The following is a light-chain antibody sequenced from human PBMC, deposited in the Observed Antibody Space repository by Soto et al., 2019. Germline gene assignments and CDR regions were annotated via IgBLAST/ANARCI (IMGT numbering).Light chain of an antibody. J-gene: IGLJ3*02. CDR3: QVFDSSSDHVWV. V-gene: IGLV3-21*02. CDR2: DDD. Sequence: SYELTQPPSVSVAPGQTAVITCGGNNIGSKSVHWYQQRSGQAHVLALYDDDDRPSRIPGRFSGSNSGNTATLTISRVEAGDEADYYCQVFDSSSDHVWVFGGGTKVTVL. CDR1: NIGSKS.